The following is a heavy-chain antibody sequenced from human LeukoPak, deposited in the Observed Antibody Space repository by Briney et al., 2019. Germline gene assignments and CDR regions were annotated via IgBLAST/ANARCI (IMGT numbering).Heavy chain of an antibody. Sequence: SETLSLTCTVSGGSISGYYWSWIRQPAGKGLEWIGRIYTSGSTNYNPSLKSRVTMSVDTSKNQFSLKLSSVTAADTAVYYCATLVIPKPGYGAFDIWGQGTMVTVSS. CDR1: GGSISGYY. CDR3: ATLVIPKPGYGAFDI. D-gene: IGHD2-21*01. CDR2: IYTSGST. V-gene: IGHV4-4*07. J-gene: IGHJ3*02.